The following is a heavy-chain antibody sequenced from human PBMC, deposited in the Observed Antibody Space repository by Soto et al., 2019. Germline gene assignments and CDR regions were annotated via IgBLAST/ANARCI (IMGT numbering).Heavy chain of an antibody. CDR2: ISAYNGNT. D-gene: IGHD2-2*01. CDR3: ARDRTRRYCSSTSCYPWYFDL. V-gene: IGHV1-18*01. J-gene: IGHJ2*01. CDR1: GYTFTSYG. Sequence: QVQLVQSGAEVKKPGASVKVSCKASGYTFTSYGISWVRQAPGQGLEWMGWISAYNGNTNYAQKLQGRVTMTTDTSTMTAYRERRSLRSDDTAVYYCARDRTRRYCSSTSCYPWYFDLWGRGTLVTVSS.